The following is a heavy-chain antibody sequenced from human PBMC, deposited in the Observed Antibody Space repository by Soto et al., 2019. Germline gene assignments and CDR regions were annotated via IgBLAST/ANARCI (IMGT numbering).Heavy chain of an antibody. Sequence: PSETLSLTCTVSGGSITSGVYYWSWIRQHPGKGLEWLGYIYDSGITFYNPSLKSRITLSVDTSKNQFSLKLSSVTVADTAVYFCARKQAGYFYGIDYWGQGTLVTVSS. CDR2: IYDSGIT. CDR3: ARKQAGYFYGIDY. J-gene: IGHJ4*02. CDR1: GGSITSGVYY. V-gene: IGHV4-31*03. D-gene: IGHD3-10*01.